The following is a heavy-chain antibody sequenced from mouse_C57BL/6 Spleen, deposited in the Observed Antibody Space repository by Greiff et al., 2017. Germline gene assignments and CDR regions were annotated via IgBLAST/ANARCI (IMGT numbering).Heavy chain of an antibody. CDR2: INYDGSST. V-gene: IGHV5-16*01. J-gene: IGHJ2*01. Sequence: EVMLVESEGGLVQPGSSMKLSCTASGFTFSDYYMAWVRQVPEKGLEWVANINYDGSSTYYLASLKSRFIISRDNAKNILYLQMSSPKYEDTATYYCARAYYDDLDYWGQGTTLTVSS. CDR3: ARAYYDDLDY. CDR1: GFTFSDYY. D-gene: IGHD2-4*01.